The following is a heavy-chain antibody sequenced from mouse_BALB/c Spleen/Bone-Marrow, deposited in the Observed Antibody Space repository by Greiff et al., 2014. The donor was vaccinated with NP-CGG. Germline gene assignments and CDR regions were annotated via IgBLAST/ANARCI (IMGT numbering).Heavy chain of an antibody. J-gene: IGHJ4*01. Sequence: QVQLKESGPELVKPGASVKISCTGSGYAFSSSWMNWVKQRPGQGLEWIGRIYPGDGDTNSNGRFKGKATLTADRSSNTAYMQLSSLTSVDSAVYFGARSAYYGSSYGAMDYWGQGTSVTASS. CDR2: IYPGDGDT. V-gene: IGHV1-82*01. CDR3: ARSAYYGSSYGAMDY. D-gene: IGHD1-1*01. CDR1: GYAFSSSW.